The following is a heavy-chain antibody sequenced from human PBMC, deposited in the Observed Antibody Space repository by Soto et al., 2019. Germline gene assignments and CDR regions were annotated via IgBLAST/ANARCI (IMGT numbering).Heavy chain of an antibody. CDR3: DSSGDKFRGFDY. CDR2: INHSGST. J-gene: IGHJ4*02. V-gene: IGHV4-34*01. D-gene: IGHD3-22*01. Sequence: SETLSLTCTVSGGSISSYYWSWIRQPPGKGLEWIGEINHSGSTNYNPSLKSRVTISVDTSKNQFSLKLSSVTAADTAVYYYDSSGDKFRGFDYWGQGTLVTVSS. CDR1: GGSISSYY.